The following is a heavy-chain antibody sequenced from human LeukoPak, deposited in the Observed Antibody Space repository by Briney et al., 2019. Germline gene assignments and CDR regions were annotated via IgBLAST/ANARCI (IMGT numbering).Heavy chain of an antibody. V-gene: IGHV4-59*01. CDR2: IYYSGST. Sequence: SETLSLTCTVSGESISGFYWTWIRQPPGKGLEWIGYIYYSGSTNYNPSLKSRVTISVDTSKNQFSLKLSSVTAADTAVYYCAREGHAFDIWGQGTMVTVSS. CDR3: AREGHAFDI. J-gene: IGHJ3*02. CDR1: GESISGFY.